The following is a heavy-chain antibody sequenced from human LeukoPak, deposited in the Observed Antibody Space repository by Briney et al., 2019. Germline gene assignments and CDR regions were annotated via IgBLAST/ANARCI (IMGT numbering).Heavy chain of an antibody. Sequence: GGSLRLSCAASGFTVSRNYINWVRQAPGKGLEWVSVMYSGGGTYYADSVNGRFTISRDNSKDTEYLQMNSLRAEDTAVYYCARVMANWFDPWGQGTLVTVSS. CDR3: ARVMANWFDP. CDR1: GFTVSRNY. CDR2: MYSGGGT. D-gene: IGHD3-10*01. V-gene: IGHV3-66*01. J-gene: IGHJ5*02.